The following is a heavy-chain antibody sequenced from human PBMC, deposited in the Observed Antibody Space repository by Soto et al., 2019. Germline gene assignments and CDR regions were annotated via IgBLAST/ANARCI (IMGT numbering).Heavy chain of an antibody. D-gene: IGHD1-26*01. V-gene: IGHV3-74*01. CDR3: ARASGSNIHFDY. Sequence: EVQLVESGGGLVQPGGSLRLSCAASGLTFSSYWMHWVRQVPGKGLVWVSRINTDGSSTTYADSVKGRFTISRDNTKNTLYLQMNSLRVEDTAVYYCARASGSNIHFDYWGQGTLVTVSS. J-gene: IGHJ4*02. CDR2: INTDGSST. CDR1: GLTFSSYW.